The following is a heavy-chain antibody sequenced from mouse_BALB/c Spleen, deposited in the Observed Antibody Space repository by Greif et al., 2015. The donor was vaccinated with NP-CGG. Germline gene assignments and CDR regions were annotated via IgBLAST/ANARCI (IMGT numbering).Heavy chain of an antibody. J-gene: IGHJ4*01. D-gene: IGHD2-14*01. CDR2: IDPASGYT. V-gene: IGHV14-3*02. CDR3: ARYYRYPYYAMDY. Sequence: VQLQQPGAELVKPGASVKLSCTASGFNIKDTYIHWVKQRPEQGLEWIGRIDPASGYTKYDPKFQGKATMTADTSSNTAYLQLSSLTSEDTAVYYCARYYRYPYYAMDYWGQGTSVIVPS. CDR1: GFNIKDTY.